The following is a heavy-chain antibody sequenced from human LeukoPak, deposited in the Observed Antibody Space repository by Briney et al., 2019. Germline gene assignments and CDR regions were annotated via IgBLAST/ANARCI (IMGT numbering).Heavy chain of an antibody. CDR2: IIPILGIA. CDR1: GGTFSSYA. CDR3: ARDLSPTVVNVFDY. Sequence: SVKVSCKASGGTFSSYAISWVRQAPGQGLEWMGRIIPILGIANYAQKFQSRVTITADKSTSTAYMELSSLRSEDTAVYYCARDLSPTVVNVFDYWGQGTLVTVSS. V-gene: IGHV1-69*04. J-gene: IGHJ4*02. D-gene: IGHD4-23*01.